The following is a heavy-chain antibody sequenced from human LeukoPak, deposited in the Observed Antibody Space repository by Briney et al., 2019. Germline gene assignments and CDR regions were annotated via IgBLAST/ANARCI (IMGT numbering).Heavy chain of an antibody. Sequence: GGSLRLSCAASGFSLSDFGLNWVRQAPGKGLEWVSYISSSGTTVYYADSVRGRFTLSRDNAKNSLYLQMNSLGAEDTAVYYCARDLVSGAYTFDVWGQGTMVTVSS. V-gene: IGHV3-48*03. J-gene: IGHJ3*01. CDR1: GFSLSDFG. CDR3: ARDLVSGAYTFDV. CDR2: ISSSGTTV. D-gene: IGHD3-16*01.